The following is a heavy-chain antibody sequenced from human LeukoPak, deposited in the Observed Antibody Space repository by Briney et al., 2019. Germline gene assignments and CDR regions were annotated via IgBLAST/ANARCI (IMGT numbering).Heavy chain of an antibody. D-gene: IGHD3-16*01. CDR2: IWYDGSNK. CDR3: VRDWDHYDFDS. J-gene: IGHJ5*01. Sequence: GGSLRLSCAASGFTFSSYGIHWVRQAPGKGLEWVAVIWYDGSNKYYADSVKGRFTISRDNAKNTLYLQMTSLRAEDTAIYYCVRDWDHYDFDSWGQGTLVTVSS. CDR1: GFTFSSYG. V-gene: IGHV3-33*01.